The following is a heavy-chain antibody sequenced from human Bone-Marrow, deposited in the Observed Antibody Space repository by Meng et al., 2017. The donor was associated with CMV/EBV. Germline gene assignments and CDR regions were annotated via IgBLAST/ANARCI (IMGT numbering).Heavy chain of an antibody. D-gene: IGHD6-13*01. CDR1: GFTFSSYA. J-gene: IGHJ5*02. CDR3: AMYGYSSSWYVPWFDP. Sequence: GESLKISCAASGFTFSSYAMSWVRQAPGKGLEWVSAISGSGGSTYYADSVKGRFTISRDNSKNTLYLQMNSLRAEDTAVYYCAMYGYSSSWYVPWFDPWGQGTLVTVSS. CDR2: ISGSGGST. V-gene: IGHV3-23*01.